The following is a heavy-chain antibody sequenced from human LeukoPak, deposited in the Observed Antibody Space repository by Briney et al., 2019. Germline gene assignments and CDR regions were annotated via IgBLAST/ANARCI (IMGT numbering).Heavy chain of an antibody. CDR2: ISGSGGST. Sequence: ETLSLTCTVSGGSISSYYWSWIRQPPGKGLEWVSAISGSGGSTYYADSVKGRFTISRDNSKNTLYLQMNSLRAEDTAVYYCAHNPDSSGYYYEGYFDYWGQGTLVTVSS. V-gene: IGHV3-23*01. CDR1: GGSISSYY. D-gene: IGHD3-22*01. CDR3: AHNPDSSGYYYEGYFDY. J-gene: IGHJ4*02.